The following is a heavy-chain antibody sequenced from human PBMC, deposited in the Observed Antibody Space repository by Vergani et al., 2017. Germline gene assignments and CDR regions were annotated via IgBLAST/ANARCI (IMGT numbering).Heavy chain of an antibody. CDR1: ADSISSGSYY. CDR3: ASQDDHNGNPGAFDI. CDR2: IYYSGLT. J-gene: IGHJ3*02. V-gene: IGHV4-39*07. Sequence: QLQLQQSGPGLVKPSETLFLTCTVSADSISSGSYYWGWIRQPPGKSLEWIGSIYYSGLTYYNPSLKSRVAISVDTSKNQFSLKLSSVTAADTAVYYCASQDDHNGNPGAFDIWGQGTKVTVSS. D-gene: IGHD4-23*01.